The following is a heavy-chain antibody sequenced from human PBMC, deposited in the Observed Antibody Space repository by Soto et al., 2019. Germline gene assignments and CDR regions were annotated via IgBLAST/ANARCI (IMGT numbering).Heavy chain of an antibody. J-gene: IGHJ5*02. CDR2: IIPIFGTA. D-gene: IGHD3-22*01. Sequence: QVQLVQSGAEVKKPGSSVKVSCKASGGTFSSYAISWVRQAPGQGLEWMGGIIPIFGTANYAQKFQGRVTITAEESTSTAYMELSSLRSEETAVYYCARPTRYSYDSSGQSSWFDPWGQGTLVTVSS. V-gene: IGHV1-69*12. CDR3: ARPTRYSYDSSGQSSWFDP. CDR1: GGTFSSYA.